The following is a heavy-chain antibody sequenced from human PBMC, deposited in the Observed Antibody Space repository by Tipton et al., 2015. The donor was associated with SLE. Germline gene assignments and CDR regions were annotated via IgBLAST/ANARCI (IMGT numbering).Heavy chain of an antibody. CDR3: ARHPDVATMLVDV. D-gene: IGHD5-12*01. J-gene: IGHJ6*02. CDR1: GVSISSSY. CDR2: IYTSGAT. V-gene: IGHV4-4*07. Sequence: TLSLTCNVSGVSISSSYWSWIRQPAGKGLEWIGRIYTSGATDDNPSLKSRVTMSVDMSKNQFSLRLTSVTAADTAVYYCARHPDVATMLVDVWGQGTTVTVSS.